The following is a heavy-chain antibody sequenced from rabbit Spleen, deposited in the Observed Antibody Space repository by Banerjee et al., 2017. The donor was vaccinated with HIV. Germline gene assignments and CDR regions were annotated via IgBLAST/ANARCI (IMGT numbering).Heavy chain of an antibody. Sequence: QEQLVESGGGLVKPEGSLTLTCKASGFSFSDRGVMCWVRQAPGKGLEWIACIAGSSSGFTYSATWAKGRFTCSKTSSTTVDLTMTSLTAADTATYFCARDTGTSFSSYGMDLWGPGTLVTVS. J-gene: IGHJ6*01. CDR3: ARDTGTSFSSYGMDL. V-gene: IGHV1S45*01. CDR2: IAGSSSGFT. CDR1: GFSFSDRGV. D-gene: IGHD7-1*01.